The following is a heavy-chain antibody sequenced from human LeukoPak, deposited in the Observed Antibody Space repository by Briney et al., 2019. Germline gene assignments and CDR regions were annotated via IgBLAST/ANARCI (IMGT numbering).Heavy chain of an antibody. J-gene: IGHJ4*02. CDR2: ICSRGSTN. CDR3: ARDLYYYGSGNYVPGLPDY. D-gene: IGHD3-10*01. V-gene: IGHV3-48*03. CDR1: GFTFSSYE. Sequence: GGSLRLSCAASGFTFSSYEMNWVRQAPGKGLEWVSYICSRGSTNYYADSVKGRFTISRDNAENSLYLQMNGLRAEDTAVYYCARDLYYYGSGNYVPGLPDYWGQGTLVTVSS.